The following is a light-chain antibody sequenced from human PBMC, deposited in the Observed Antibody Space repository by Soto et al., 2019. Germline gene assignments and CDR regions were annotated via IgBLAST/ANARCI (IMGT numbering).Light chain of an antibody. CDR1: QSISTW. CDR3: QQYNSYSPWT. Sequence: DIQMTQSPSTLSASVGDRVTITCRASQSISTWLAWYHQKPGKAPKLLIYKASSLESGVPSRFSSSGSGTEFTLTISSLQPDDFATYYCQQYNSYSPWTFGQGTKVEIK. J-gene: IGKJ1*01. CDR2: KAS. V-gene: IGKV1-5*03.